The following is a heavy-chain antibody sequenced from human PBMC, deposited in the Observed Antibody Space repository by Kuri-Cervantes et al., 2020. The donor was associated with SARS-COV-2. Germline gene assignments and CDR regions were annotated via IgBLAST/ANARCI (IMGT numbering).Heavy chain of an antibody. CDR1: GGSISSSGHY. D-gene: IGHD3-3*01. J-gene: IGHJ4*02. Sequence: ESLKISCSVSGGSISSSGHYWGWVRQPPGKGLEWIGSIYYSGSTYCNPSLKSRVTISVDTSKNQFSLKLSSVTAADTAVYYCATSGYYDFWSGYYFDYWGQGTLVTVSS. V-gene: IGHV4-39*01. CDR3: ATSGYYDFWSGYYFDY. CDR2: IYYSGST.